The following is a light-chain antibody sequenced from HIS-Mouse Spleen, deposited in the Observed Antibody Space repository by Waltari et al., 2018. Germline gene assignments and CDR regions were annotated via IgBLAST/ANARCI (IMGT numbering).Light chain of an antibody. V-gene: IGLV3-10*01. J-gene: IGLJ2*01. CDR2: EDS. CDR3: YSTDSSGNHRV. CDR1: ALPKKY. Sequence: SYELTQPPSVSVSPGQTARITPSGDALPKKYAYWYQQKSGQAPVLVIYEDSKRPSGIPERFSGSSSGTMATLTISGAQVEDEADYYCYSTDSSGNHRVFGGGTKLTVL.